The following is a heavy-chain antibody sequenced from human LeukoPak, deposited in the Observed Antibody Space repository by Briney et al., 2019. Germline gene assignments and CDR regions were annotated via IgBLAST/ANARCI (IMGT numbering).Heavy chain of an antibody. Sequence: GGSLRLSCVASGFTFTSDAMNWVRQAPGKGLEWVSSTVSRGTTQYADSVKGRFTVSRDTSKNTLYLQMNSLRAEDTAVYYCAKDWKPDGLYDLDYWGQGTLVTVSS. J-gene: IGHJ4*02. CDR2: TVSRGTT. D-gene: IGHD5/OR15-5a*01. CDR1: GFTFTSDA. CDR3: AKDWKPDGLYDLDY. V-gene: IGHV3-23*01.